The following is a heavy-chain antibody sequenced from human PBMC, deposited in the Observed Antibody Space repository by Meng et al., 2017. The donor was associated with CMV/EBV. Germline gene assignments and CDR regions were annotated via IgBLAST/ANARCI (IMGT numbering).Heavy chain of an antibody. V-gene: IGHV3-21*01. CDR1: GFTFSSYS. J-gene: IGHJ6*02. CDR2: ISSSSSYI. D-gene: IGHD3-3*01. Sequence: GGSLRLSCAASGFTFSSYSMNWVRQAPGKGLEWVSSISSSSSYIYYADSVKGRFTISRDNAKNSLYLQMNSLRAEDTAVYYCASDGGDYDFWSGYIYYYGMDVWGQGTTVTVSS. CDR3: ASDGGDYDFWSGYIYYYGMDV.